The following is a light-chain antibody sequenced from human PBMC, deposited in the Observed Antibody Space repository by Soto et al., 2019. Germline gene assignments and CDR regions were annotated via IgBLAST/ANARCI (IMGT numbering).Light chain of an antibody. J-gene: IGLJ1*01. CDR3: QLWDSRSDRVV. CDR1: NTERYR. CDR2: NES. V-gene: IGLV3-21*02. Sequence: SYALTQPPSVSVSPGQAARIPCAGDNTERYRGDWYEQRSGQAPVLVVYNESDRASGIPARFSTSRSGNTATLTIRRVEAGDETDYYCQLWDSRSDRVVFGTGTKATVL.